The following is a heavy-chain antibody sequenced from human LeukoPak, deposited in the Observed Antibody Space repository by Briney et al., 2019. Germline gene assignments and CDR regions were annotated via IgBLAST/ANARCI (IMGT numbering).Heavy chain of an antibody. Sequence: GGSLRLTCAAPHFTFSGYEMNWVRQSTGKGLDWVSYISISGTIIAYADSVKGRFTMSRDNAKNSLYLQMNSLRAEDTAVYYGARERDDYYFDYRGQGTLVTVSS. D-gene: IGHD3-3*01. CDR3: ARERDDYYFDY. V-gene: IGHV3-48*03. J-gene: IGHJ4*02. CDR1: HFTFSGYE. CDR2: ISISGTII.